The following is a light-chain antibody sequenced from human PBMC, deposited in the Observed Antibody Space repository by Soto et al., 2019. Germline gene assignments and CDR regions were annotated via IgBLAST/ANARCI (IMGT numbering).Light chain of an antibody. CDR3: QTWGTGIAV. J-gene: IGLJ7*01. CDR1: SGHSSYA. Sequence: QLVLTQSPSASASLGASVKLTCTLSSGHSSYAIAWHQQQPEKGPRYLMKLNSDGRQSKGDGSPDRFSGSSSGAERYLTISSLQSEDEGDYYCQTWGTGIAVFGGGTQLTVL. CDR2: LNSDGRQ. V-gene: IGLV4-69*01.